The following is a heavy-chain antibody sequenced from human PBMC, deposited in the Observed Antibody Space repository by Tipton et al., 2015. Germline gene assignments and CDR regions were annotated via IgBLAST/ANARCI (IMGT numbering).Heavy chain of an antibody. Sequence: TLSLTCTVSGDSFRDYYWAWIRQPAGKGLEWIGHIYSRGSSKYNPSLKSRATMSIDTSKNQFSLKLTSVTAADTAIYYCGRDRLAVAGIDYWGQGTLVTVSS. V-gene: IGHV4-4*07. J-gene: IGHJ4*02. CDR1: GDSFRDYY. CDR3: GRDRLAVAGIDY. D-gene: IGHD6-19*01. CDR2: IYSRGSS.